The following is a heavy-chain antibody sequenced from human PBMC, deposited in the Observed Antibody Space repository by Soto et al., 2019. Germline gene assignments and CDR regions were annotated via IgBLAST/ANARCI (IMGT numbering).Heavy chain of an antibody. CDR3: ARGRRAYGGGDCLNSYFDY. CDR1: GGSFSGYY. J-gene: IGHJ4*02. V-gene: IGHV4-34*01. D-gene: IGHD2-21*02. CDR2: INHSGST. Sequence: QVQLQQWGAGLLKPSETLSLTCAGYGGSFSGYYWSWIRQPPGKGLEWIGEINHSGSTIYNPSLKSRVTISVDTCEKQFSLKLSSVTAADTAVYYCARGRRAYGGGDCLNSYFDYWGQGTLVTVSS.